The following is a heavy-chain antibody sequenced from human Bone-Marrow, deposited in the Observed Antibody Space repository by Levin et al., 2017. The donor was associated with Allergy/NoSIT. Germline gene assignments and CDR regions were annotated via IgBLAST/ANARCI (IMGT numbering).Heavy chain of an antibody. Sequence: GASVKVSCKASGYTFTGYYMHWVRQAPGQGLEWMGRINPNTGGTTFAQKFQGRVTMARDTSISPAYMELTSLRSDDTAVYYCAKERGNGDWYYDYWGQGTLITVSS. CDR3: AKERGNGDWYYDY. CDR2: INPNTGGT. J-gene: IGHJ4*02. D-gene: IGHD2-21*02. V-gene: IGHV1-2*06. CDR1: GYTFTGYY.